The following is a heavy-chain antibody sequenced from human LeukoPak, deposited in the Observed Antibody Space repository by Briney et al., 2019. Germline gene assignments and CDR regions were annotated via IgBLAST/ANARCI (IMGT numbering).Heavy chain of an antibody. Sequence: PGRSLRLSCAASGFTFITSALHWLRQGPGKGLEWVAVISYDGVNIYYADSVKGRFTISRDNSKNTLYLQMHSLRAEDTAVYYCARPITTYYYGSSGPFEYWGQGTLVTVSS. CDR3: ARPITTYYYGSSGPFEY. D-gene: IGHD3-22*01. V-gene: IGHV3-30*04. CDR2: ISYDGVNI. J-gene: IGHJ4*02. CDR1: GFTFITSA.